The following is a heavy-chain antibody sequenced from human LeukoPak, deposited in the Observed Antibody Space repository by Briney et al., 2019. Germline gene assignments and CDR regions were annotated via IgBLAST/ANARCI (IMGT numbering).Heavy chain of an antibody. V-gene: IGHV4-59*01. Sequence: PSETLSLTCTVSSGSISIYYWSWIRQPPGKGLEWIGYIYSSGSTNYNPSLKSRVTISVDTSKNQFSLKLSSVTAADTAVYYCARPWHDSSIVWFDPWGQGTLVTVSS. CDR1: SGSISIYY. D-gene: IGHD4-11*01. CDR2: IYSSGST. CDR3: ARPWHDSSIVWFDP. J-gene: IGHJ5*02.